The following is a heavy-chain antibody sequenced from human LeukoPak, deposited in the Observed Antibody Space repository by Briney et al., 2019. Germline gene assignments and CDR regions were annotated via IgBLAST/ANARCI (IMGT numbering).Heavy chain of an antibody. CDR2: ITWNRESI. Sequence: PGGSLRLSCAASGFTVSSNYIRWVRQAPGKGLERVSGITWNRESIDYADSVKGRFTISRENGKNSLYVKMDSLRAEDMALYYSTKAAMVRGVTHNCFDSWGQGTLVTVSS. D-gene: IGHD3-10*01. J-gene: IGHJ4*02. V-gene: IGHV3-9*03. CDR1: GFTVSSNY. CDR3: TKAAMVRGVTHNCFDS.